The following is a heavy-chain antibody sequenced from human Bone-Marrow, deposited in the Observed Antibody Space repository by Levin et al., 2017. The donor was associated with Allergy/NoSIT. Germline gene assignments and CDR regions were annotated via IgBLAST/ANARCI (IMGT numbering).Heavy chain of an antibody. Sequence: ASVKVSCKASGYTFSDYGISWVRQAPGQGPEWLGWISGYSRKTNYAQKFQGRVTLTRDTSTTPAYMELTNLRSDDPGVYYCARIWTDFYGAGSYRSDYWGQGTLVTVSS. CDR1: GYTFSDYG. V-gene: IGHV1-18*04. D-gene: IGHD3-10*01. CDR3: ARIWTDFYGAGSYRSDY. CDR2: ISGYSRKT. J-gene: IGHJ4*02.